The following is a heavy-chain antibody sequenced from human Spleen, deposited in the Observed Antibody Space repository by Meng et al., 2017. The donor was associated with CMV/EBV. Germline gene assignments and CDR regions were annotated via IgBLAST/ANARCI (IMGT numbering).Heavy chain of an antibody. J-gene: IGHJ3*02. CDR2: IKSKTDGGTT. Sequence: GESLKISCAASGFTFSNAWMSWVRQAPGKGLEWVGRIKSKTDGGTTDYAAPVKGRFTISRDDSKNTLYLQMNSLKTEDTAVYYCTTEGELLDAFDIWGQGTMVTVSS. CDR3: TTEGELLDAFDI. CDR1: GFTFSNAW. V-gene: IGHV3-15*01. D-gene: IGHD1-26*01.